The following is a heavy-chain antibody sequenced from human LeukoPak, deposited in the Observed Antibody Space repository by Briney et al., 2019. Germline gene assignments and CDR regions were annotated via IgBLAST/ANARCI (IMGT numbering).Heavy chain of an antibody. CDR3: ARITIFGVAVVSYYFDY. CDR2: INPSGGST. V-gene: IGHV1-46*01. J-gene: IGHJ4*02. Sequence: ASVKVSCKASGYTFTSYYMHWVRQAPGQGLEWMGIINPSGGSTSYAQKFQGRVTMTRDTSTSTVYMELSNLRSEDTAVYYCARITIFGVAVVSYYFDYWGQGTLVTVSS. CDR1: GYTFTSYY. D-gene: IGHD3-3*01.